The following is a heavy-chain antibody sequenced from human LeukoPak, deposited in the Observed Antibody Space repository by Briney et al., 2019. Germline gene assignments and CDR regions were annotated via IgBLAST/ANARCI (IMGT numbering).Heavy chain of an antibody. V-gene: IGHV4-38-2*02. D-gene: IGHD6-6*01. CDR1: GYSISRGYY. Sequence: SETLSHTCSVCGYSISRGYYWGWVRQPPGKGPEWVGGIFHSGSTEFNPSLKRRVTISVGTAQNQFSLKLSFVTAASTAGVLFARAASPGGSSSGAVDYWGQATLATVSS. J-gene: IGHJ4*02. CDR2: IFHSGST. CDR3: ARAASPGGSSSGAVDY.